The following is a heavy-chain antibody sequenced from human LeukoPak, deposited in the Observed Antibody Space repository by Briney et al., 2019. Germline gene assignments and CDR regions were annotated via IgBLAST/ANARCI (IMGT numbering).Heavy chain of an antibody. V-gene: IGHV3-9*01. CDR2: ISWNSATI. Sequence: LAGGSLRLSCAASGFTFDDYAMHWVRQAPGKGLEWVSGISWNSATIAYADSVKGRFTISRDNSKNTLYLQMNSLRAEDTAVYYCAREEVMQQLNGGAFDIWGQGTMVTVSS. CDR1: GFTFDDYA. J-gene: IGHJ3*02. D-gene: IGHD6-13*01. CDR3: AREEVMQQLNGGAFDI.